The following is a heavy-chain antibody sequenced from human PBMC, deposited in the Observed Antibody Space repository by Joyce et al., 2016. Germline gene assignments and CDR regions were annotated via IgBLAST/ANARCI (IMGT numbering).Heavy chain of an antibody. CDR3: AREIGRYHPGPRPFGDF. V-gene: IGHV3-33*08. CDR1: GFTFSSYG. CDR2: LLDDETKT. D-gene: IGHD6-6*01. J-gene: IGHJ4*02. Sequence: QVQLAESGGGVVQPGRSLRLSCATSGFTFSSYGMHWVRQAPGQGPEWVANLLDDETKTNFADSVKSLFTISRDDPRDTVYVQMHSLRAEDTAAYYCAREIGRYHPGPRPFGDFWGQGTQVTVSS.